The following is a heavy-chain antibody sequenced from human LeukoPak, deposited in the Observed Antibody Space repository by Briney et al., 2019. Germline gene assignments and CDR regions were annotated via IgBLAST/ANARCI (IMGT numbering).Heavy chain of an antibody. CDR3: AQRRGGWGAFDI. Sequence: GGSLRLSCTASGLPFSTYAMRWVRQAPGKGPEWVSTISGSGDSTYYADSVKARFTISRDNSENTLYLQMTSVRAEDTAIYYCAQRRGGWGAFDIWGQGTMVTASS. D-gene: IGHD6-19*01. CDR2: ISGSGDST. CDR1: GLPFSTYA. J-gene: IGHJ3*02. V-gene: IGHV3-23*01.